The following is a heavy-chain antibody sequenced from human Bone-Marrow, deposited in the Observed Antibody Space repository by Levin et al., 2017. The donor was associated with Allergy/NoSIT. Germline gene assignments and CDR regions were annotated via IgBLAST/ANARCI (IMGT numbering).Heavy chain of an antibody. CDR3: AREDGSTFDS. J-gene: IGHJ4*02. D-gene: IGHD5-24*01. Sequence: SETLSLTCTVSGGSISSGGYHWSWIRQHAGKGLEWIGYIYYSGSTSYNPSLKSRAMISLDTSKNQFSLKVTSATAADAAVYYCAREDGSTFDSWGQGTLVTVSS. CDR2: IYYSGST. CDR1: GGSISSGGYH. V-gene: IGHV4-31*03.